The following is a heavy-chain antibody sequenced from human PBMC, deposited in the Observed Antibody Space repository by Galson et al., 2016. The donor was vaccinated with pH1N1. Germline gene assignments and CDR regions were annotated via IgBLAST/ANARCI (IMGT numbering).Heavy chain of an antibody. D-gene: IGHD4-17*01. V-gene: IGHV2-70*01. Sequence: PALVKPTQTLTLTCTFSGFSLSTSGMCVSWIRQPPGKALEWLALIDWDDDKYYGTSLKTRLTISKDTSKNQVVLTMTNMDPVNTATYYCARLDYGDYSGYFEYWGQGTLLTVSS. CDR1: GFSLSTSGMC. J-gene: IGHJ4*02. CDR3: ARLDYGDYSGYFEY. CDR2: IDWDDDK.